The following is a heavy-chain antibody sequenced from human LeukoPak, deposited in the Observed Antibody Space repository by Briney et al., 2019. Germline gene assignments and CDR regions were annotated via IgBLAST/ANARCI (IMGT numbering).Heavy chain of an antibody. J-gene: IGHJ4*02. V-gene: IGHV1-2*02. D-gene: IGHD1-26*01. Sequence: GASVKVSCKASGYTFLGYYIHWVRQAPGQGLEWMGWSNPNSGVTNYAQKFQGRVTMTRDTSISTAYMELSMLRSDDSAVYYCARVEWELSRGTFDYWGQGTLVTVSS. CDR1: GYTFLGYY. CDR3: ARVEWELSRGTFDY. CDR2: SNPNSGVT.